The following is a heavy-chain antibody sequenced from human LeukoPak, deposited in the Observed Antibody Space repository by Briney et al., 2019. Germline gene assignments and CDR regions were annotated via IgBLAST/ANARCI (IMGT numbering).Heavy chain of an antibody. D-gene: IGHD2-2*02. J-gene: IGHJ4*02. CDR2: IWYDGSNK. CDR3: AKGFRCSSTSCYTGSPPDY. Sequence: GGSLRLSCAASGFTFSSYGMHWVRQAPGKGLEWVADIWYDGSNKYYADSVKGRFTISRDNSKNTLYLQMNSLRADDTAVYDCAKGFRCSSTSCYTGSPPDYWGQGTLVTVSS. CDR1: GFTFSSYG. V-gene: IGHV3-33*06.